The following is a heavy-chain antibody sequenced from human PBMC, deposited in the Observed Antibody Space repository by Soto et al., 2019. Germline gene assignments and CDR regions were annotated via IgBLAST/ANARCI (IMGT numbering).Heavy chain of an antibody. V-gene: IGHV3-49*03. D-gene: IGHD3-10*01. J-gene: IGHJ4*02. Sequence: EVQLVESGGGLEQPGQSLRLSCKTSGYSFENYGVSWFRRAPGKGLEWVGFIRNRAHGGAADYAASVMGRFTISRDDPRSIGYWQMNSMKIEDTAVYYCAKIYGSGTYLPDFWGLGPLVTVSS. CDR3: AKIYGSGTYLPDF. CDR1: GYSFENYG. CDR2: IRNRAHGGAA.